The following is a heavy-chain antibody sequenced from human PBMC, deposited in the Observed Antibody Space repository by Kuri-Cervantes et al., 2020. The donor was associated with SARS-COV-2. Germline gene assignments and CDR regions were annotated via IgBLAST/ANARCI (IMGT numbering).Heavy chain of an antibody. J-gene: IGHJ4*02. V-gene: IGHV4-59*12. CDR2: IYYSGST. D-gene: IGHD2-15*01. Sequence: GSLRLSCTVSGGSISSYYWSWIRQPPGKGLEWIGSIYYSGSTYYNPSLKSRVTISVDTSKNQFSLKLSSVTAADTAVYYCAIAWSTFDYWGQGTLVTVSS. CDR3: AIAWSTFDY. CDR1: GGSISSYY.